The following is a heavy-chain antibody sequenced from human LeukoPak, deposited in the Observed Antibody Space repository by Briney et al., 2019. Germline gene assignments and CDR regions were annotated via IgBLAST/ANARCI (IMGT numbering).Heavy chain of an antibody. J-gene: IGHJ4*02. Sequence: SETLSLTCTVSGGSISSGDYYWSWIRQPPGKGLEWIGYIYYSGSTYYNPSLKSRVTISVDTSKTQFSLKLSSVTAADTAVYYCARVADSSGYYGDFDYWGQGTLVTVSS. CDR2: IYYSGST. V-gene: IGHV4-30-4*01. D-gene: IGHD3-22*01. CDR3: ARVADSSGYYGDFDY. CDR1: GGSISSGDYY.